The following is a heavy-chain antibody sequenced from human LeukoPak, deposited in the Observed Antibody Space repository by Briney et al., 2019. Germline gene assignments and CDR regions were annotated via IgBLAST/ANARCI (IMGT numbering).Heavy chain of an antibody. CDR2: MNPNSGAT. D-gene: IGHD6-19*01. CDR3: ARDGSGSGWYFFDY. J-gene: IGHJ4*02. V-gene: IGHV1-2*02. Sequence: ASVKASCKTSGYTFSGYYMHWVRQAPGQGLEWMGLMNPNSGATNYEQKFQGRVSLTRDMSISTAYLELTSVTSDDTAVYYCARDGSGSGWYFFDYWGQGTLVIVSS. CDR1: GYTFSGYY.